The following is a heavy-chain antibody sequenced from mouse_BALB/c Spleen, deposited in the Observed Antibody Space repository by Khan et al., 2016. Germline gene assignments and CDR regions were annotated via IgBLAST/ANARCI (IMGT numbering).Heavy chain of an antibody. D-gene: IGHD2-14*01. V-gene: IGHV1-80*01. Sequence: QVQLQQSGAELVRPGSSVKISCTASGFAFSSYWMNWVKQRPGQGLEWIGQIYPGDGDNNYNGKIKGKATLTADKSSSTAYMQLSSLASEDAAVYYCARGTPFANWGQGTLVTVSA. J-gene: IGHJ3*01. CDR1: GFAFSSYW. CDR2: IYPGDGDN. CDR3: ARGTPFAN.